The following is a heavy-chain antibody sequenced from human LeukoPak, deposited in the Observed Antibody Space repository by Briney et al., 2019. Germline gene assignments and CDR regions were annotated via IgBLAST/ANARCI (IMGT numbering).Heavy chain of an antibody. Sequence: GGVLRLSCAASGFTFSSYGMNWVRQAPGKGLEWVSYISSSSSTIYYADSAKGRFTISRDNAKNSLYLQMNSLRAEDTAVYYCARDPPSRYWGQGTLVTVSS. J-gene: IGHJ4*02. CDR2: ISSSSSTI. CDR1: GFTFSSYG. CDR3: ARDPPSRY. V-gene: IGHV3-48*04.